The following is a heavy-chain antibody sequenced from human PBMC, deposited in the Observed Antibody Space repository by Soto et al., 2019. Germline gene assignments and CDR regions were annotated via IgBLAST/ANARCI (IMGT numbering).Heavy chain of an antibody. CDR3: ARDFLEVPAATSSFDP. D-gene: IGHD3-3*01. V-gene: IGHV1-46*01. J-gene: IGHJ5*02. CDR1: GYTFTNYH. CDR2: INPSSGST. Sequence: QVQLVQSGAEVKKPGASVKISCKASGYTFTNYHMNWVRQAPGQGLEWMGIINPSSGSTNYAQKFQDRVTMTRVTSTSTVYMEMSSLRSEDTAVYYCARDFLEVPAATSSFDPWGQGTLVTVSS.